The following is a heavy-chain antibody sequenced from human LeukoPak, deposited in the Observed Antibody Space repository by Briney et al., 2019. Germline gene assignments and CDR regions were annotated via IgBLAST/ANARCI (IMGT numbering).Heavy chain of an antibody. D-gene: IGHD3-3*01. V-gene: IGHV4-61*02. J-gene: IGHJ3*02. CDR3: ARDPEVFWGGAFDI. CDR2: IYTSGST. Sequence: SQTLSLTCTVSGGSISSGSYYWSWIRQPAGKGLEWIGRIYTSGSTNYNPSLKSRVTISVDTSKNQFSLKLSSVTAADTAVYYCARDPEVFWGGAFDIWGQGTMVTVSS. CDR1: GGSISSGSYY.